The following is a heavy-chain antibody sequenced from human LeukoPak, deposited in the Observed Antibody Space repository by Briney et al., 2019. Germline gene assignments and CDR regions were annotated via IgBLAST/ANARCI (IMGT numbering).Heavy chain of an antibody. D-gene: IGHD5-18*01. CDR3: AKEGGYSYGYVVYFDY. CDR2: ISGDGGST. Sequence: GGSLRLSCAASGFTFDDYAMHWVRQSPGKGLEWVSLISGDGGSTYYADSVKGRFTISRDNSKNSLYLQMNSLRTEDTALYYCAKEGGYSYGYVVYFDYWGQGTLVTVSS. V-gene: IGHV3-43*02. CDR1: GFTFDDYA. J-gene: IGHJ4*02.